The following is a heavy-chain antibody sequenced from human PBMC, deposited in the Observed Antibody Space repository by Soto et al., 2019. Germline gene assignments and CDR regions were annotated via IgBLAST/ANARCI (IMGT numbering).Heavy chain of an antibody. D-gene: IGHD3-22*01. CDR2: ISYDGSNK. J-gene: IGHJ4*02. Sequence: GGSLRLSCAASGFTFSSYGMHWVRQAPGKGLEWVAVISYDGSNKYYADSVKGQFTISRDNSKNTLYLQMNSLRAEDTAVYYCAKGPIVVVITFSYFDYWGQGTLVTVSS. CDR1: GFTFSSYG. CDR3: AKGPIVVVITFSYFDY. V-gene: IGHV3-30*18.